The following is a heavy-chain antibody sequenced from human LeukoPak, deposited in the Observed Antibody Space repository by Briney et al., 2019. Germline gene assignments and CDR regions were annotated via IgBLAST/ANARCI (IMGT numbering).Heavy chain of an antibody. Sequence: GGSLRLSCAASGVTFSSSAMSWVRQAPGKGLEWVSAISPGGITYYADSVKGRFTISRDNSQNTVFLQMNSLRAEDTALYYCAKTGPYYFDSWGQGTLVTVSS. J-gene: IGHJ4*02. CDR1: GVTFSSSA. CDR2: ISPGGIT. V-gene: IGHV3-23*01. CDR3: AKTGPYYFDS.